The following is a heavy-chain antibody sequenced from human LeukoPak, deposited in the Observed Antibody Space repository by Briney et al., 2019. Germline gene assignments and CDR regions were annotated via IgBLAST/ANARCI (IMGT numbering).Heavy chain of an antibody. J-gene: IGHJ4*02. Sequence: ASVKVSCKASGYTFTSYDTNWGRHATGQRLEWMGWMNPNSGNTGYAQKFQGRVTMTRNTSISTAYMELSSLRSEDTAVYYCARGRGNYGDPGGCWGQGTLVTVSS. CDR3: ARGRGNYGDPGGC. CDR2: MNPNSGNT. CDR1: GYTFTSYD. V-gene: IGHV1-8*01. D-gene: IGHD4-17*01.